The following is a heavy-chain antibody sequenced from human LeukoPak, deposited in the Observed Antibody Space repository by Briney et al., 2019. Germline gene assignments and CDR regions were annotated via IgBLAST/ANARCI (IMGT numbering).Heavy chain of an antibody. CDR3: ARDAKICSRTSCLNPAFDY. CDR2: IIPIFGTA. D-gene: IGHD2-2*01. Sequence: SVKVSCKASGGTFSSYAISWVRQAPGQGLEWMGGIIPIFGTANYAQKFQGRVTITADESTSTAYMELSSLRSEDTAVYYCARDAKICSRTSCLNPAFDYWGQGTLVTVSS. V-gene: IGHV1-69*13. J-gene: IGHJ4*02. CDR1: GGTFSSYA.